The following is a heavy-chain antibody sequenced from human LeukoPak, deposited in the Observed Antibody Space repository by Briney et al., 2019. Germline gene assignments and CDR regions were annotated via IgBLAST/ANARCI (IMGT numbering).Heavy chain of an antibody. CDR1: GGSISSYY. CDR3: ARRHIVVT. D-gene: IGHD3-22*01. CDR2: IYYSGST. Sequence: SETLSLTCTVSGGSISSYYRSWIRQPPGKGLEWIGYIYYSGSTNYNPSLKSRVTISVDTSKNQFSLKLSSVTAADTAVYYCARRHIVVTWGQGTLVTVSS. J-gene: IGHJ5*02. V-gene: IGHV4-59*01.